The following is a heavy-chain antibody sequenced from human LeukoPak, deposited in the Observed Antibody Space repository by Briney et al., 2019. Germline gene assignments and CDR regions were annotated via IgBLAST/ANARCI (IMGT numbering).Heavy chain of an antibody. Sequence: SETLSLTCAVYGGSFSGYYWSWIRQPPGKGLEWIGEINHSGSTNYNPSLKSRVTISVDTSKNQFSLKLSSVTAADTAVYYCASGLWDGDYVGYWGQGTLVTVSS. CDR3: ASGLWDGDYVGY. D-gene: IGHD4-17*01. CDR1: GGSFSGYY. CDR2: INHSGST. V-gene: IGHV4-34*01. J-gene: IGHJ4*02.